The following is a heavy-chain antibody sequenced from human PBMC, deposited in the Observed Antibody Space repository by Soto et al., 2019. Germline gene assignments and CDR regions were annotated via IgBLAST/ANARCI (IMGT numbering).Heavy chain of an antibody. Sequence: QVQLVESGGGVVQPGRSLRLSCAASGFTFSSYGMHWVRQAPGKGLEWVAVIWYDGSNKYYADSVKGRFTISRDNSKNALYLQMNSLRAEDTAVYYCARASSGSYYNHWFDPWGQGTLVTVSS. CDR3: ARASSGSYYNHWFDP. CDR2: IWYDGSNK. D-gene: IGHD1-26*01. J-gene: IGHJ5*02. V-gene: IGHV3-33*01. CDR1: GFTFSSYG.